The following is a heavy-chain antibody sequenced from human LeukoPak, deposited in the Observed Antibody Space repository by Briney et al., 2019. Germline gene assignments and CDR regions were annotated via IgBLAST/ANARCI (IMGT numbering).Heavy chain of an antibody. Sequence: AAVKVSCKASGYTFTSYGINWVRQATGQGLEWMGWMNPNSGNTGYAQKFQGRVTMTRNTSISTAYMELSSLRSEDTAVYYCARPKYYYGSGSYYPLYNWFDPWGQGTLVTVSS. V-gene: IGHV1-8*02. CDR1: GYTFTSYG. J-gene: IGHJ5*02. CDR2: MNPNSGNT. CDR3: ARPKYYYGSGSYYPLYNWFDP. D-gene: IGHD3-10*01.